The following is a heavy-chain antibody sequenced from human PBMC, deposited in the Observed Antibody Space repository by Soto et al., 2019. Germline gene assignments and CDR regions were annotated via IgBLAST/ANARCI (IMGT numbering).Heavy chain of an antibody. Sequence: ASVKVSCKASGGTFSSYAISWVRQAPGQGLEWMGGIIPIFGTANYAQKFQGRVTITADESTSTAYMELSSLRSEDTAVYYCARRHHYDFWSGYYAWGQGTLVTVSS. CDR3: ARRHHYDFWSGYYA. D-gene: IGHD3-3*01. CDR1: GGTFSSYA. V-gene: IGHV1-69*13. J-gene: IGHJ5*02. CDR2: IIPIFGTA.